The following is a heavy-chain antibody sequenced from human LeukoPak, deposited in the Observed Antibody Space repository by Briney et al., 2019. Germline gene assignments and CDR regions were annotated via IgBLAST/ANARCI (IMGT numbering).Heavy chain of an antibody. J-gene: IGHJ3*02. Sequence: SQTLSLTCAISGDSVSSHNAAWNWIRQSPSRGVEWLGRTYFRSRWYYDYAVSEKSRISINPDTSKNQVSLQLKSVTPEDTAVYYCARSQLGMVYAFDIWVQGTMVTVSS. CDR1: GDSVSSHNAA. V-gene: IGHV6-1*01. CDR2: TYFRSRWYY. CDR3: ARSQLGMVYAFDI. D-gene: IGHD7-27*01.